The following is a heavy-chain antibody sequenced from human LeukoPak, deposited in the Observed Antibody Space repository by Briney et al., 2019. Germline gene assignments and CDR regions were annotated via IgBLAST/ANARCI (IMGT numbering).Heavy chain of an antibody. CDR3: AKVGQLVRYFDY. Sequence: GGSLRLSCAASGFTFSSYAMSWVRQAPGKGLEWVSAISGSGGGTYYADSVKGRFTISRDNSKNTLYLQMNSLRAEDTAVYYCAKVGQLVRYFDYWGQGTLVTVSS. D-gene: IGHD6-6*01. J-gene: IGHJ4*02. CDR2: ISGSGGGT. V-gene: IGHV3-23*01. CDR1: GFTFSSYA.